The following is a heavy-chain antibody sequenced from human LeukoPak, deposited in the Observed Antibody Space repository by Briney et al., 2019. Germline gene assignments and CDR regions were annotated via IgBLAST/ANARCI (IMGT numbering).Heavy chain of an antibody. J-gene: IGHJ4*02. CDR2: ISSNGGST. CDR3: ARSSRYSYGVGGYFDY. D-gene: IGHD5-18*01. CDR1: GFTFSSYA. Sequence: GGSLRLSCAASGFTFSSYAMHWVRQAPGKGLEYVSAISSNGGSTYYANSEKGRFTISRDNSKNTLYLQMGSLRAEDMAVYYCARSSRYSYGVGGYFDYWGQGTLVTVSS. V-gene: IGHV3-64*01.